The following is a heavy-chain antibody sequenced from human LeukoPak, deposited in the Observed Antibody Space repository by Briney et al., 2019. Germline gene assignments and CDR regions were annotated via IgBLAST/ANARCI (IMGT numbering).Heavy chain of an antibody. D-gene: IGHD6-19*01. V-gene: IGHV4-59*01. CDR3: ARGRGQWLPEFDY. CDR1: RGSISSYY. Sequence: SETLSLTCTVSRGSISSYYWSWIRQPPGKGLEWVGYIYYSGSTNYNPSLKSRVTISVDTSKNQFSLKLSSVTAADTAVYYCARGRGQWLPEFDYWGQGTLVTVSS. J-gene: IGHJ4*02. CDR2: IYYSGST.